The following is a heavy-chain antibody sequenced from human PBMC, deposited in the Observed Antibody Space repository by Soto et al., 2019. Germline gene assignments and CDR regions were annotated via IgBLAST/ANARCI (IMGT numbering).Heavy chain of an antibody. D-gene: IGHD3-22*01. Sequence: ASVKVSCKASGYTFTSYGISWVRQAPGQGLEWMGWISAYNGNTNYAQKLQGRVTMTTDTSTSTAYMELRSLRSDDTAMYYCARGGADYYSDGTGYYQLDSWGQGTLVTVSS. V-gene: IGHV1-18*01. CDR3: ARGGADYYSDGTGYYQLDS. J-gene: IGHJ4*02. CDR1: GYTFTSYG. CDR2: ISAYNGNT.